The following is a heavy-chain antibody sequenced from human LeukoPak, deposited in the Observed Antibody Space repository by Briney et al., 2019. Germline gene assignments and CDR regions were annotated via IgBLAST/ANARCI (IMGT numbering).Heavy chain of an antibody. J-gene: IGHJ3*01. CDR1: GFTISGDA. CDR3: ARETHDALDL. V-gene: IGHV3-30*04. CDR2: ISFDGTNK. Sequence: GTSLRLSCTASGFTISGDAMHWVHQAPGKGLQWVADISFDGTNKNYADSVKGRFTISRDNSKNTLFLQMNSLTTDDTALFYCARETHDALDLWGPGTLVTVSS.